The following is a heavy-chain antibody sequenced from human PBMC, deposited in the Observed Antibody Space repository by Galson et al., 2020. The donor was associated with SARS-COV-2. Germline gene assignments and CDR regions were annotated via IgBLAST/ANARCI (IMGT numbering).Heavy chain of an antibody. V-gene: IGHV4-4*02. CDR2: IYHSGDT. CDR3: AREFQGGYYDTSGRPLGWDFDL. J-gene: IGHJ2*01. CDR1: GDSVSSANW. D-gene: IGHD3-22*01. Sequence: SQTLSLTCTVSGDSVSSANWWNWVRQPPGKGLEWIGEIYHSGDTNFNPSLKSRVTLSVDTSKNQFSLRLSSVTAADTAVYYCAREFQGGYYDTSGRPLGWDFDLWGRGTLVTVSS.